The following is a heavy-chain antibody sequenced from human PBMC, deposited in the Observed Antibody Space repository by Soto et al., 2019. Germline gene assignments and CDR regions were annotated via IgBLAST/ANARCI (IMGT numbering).Heavy chain of an antibody. D-gene: IGHD2-21*02. CDR2: IYYSGRT. V-gene: IGHV4-39*01. Sequence: SETLSLTCIVSGESISSSSYYWGWIRQPPGKGLEWIGSIYYSGRTYYNPSFKSRVTISIDTSKNQFSLKLSSVTATDTAVYYCARQRTTVVTQAYFDHWGQGALVT. J-gene: IGHJ4*02. CDR3: ARQRTTVVTQAYFDH. CDR1: GESISSSSYY.